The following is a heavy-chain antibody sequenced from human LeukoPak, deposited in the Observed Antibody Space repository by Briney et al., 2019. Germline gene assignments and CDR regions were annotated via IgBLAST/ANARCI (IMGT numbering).Heavy chain of an antibody. CDR2: ISYDGSNK. D-gene: IGHD1-26*01. Sequence: GGSLRLSCAASGFTFSSYAMHWVRQAPGKGLEGVAVISYDGSNKYYADSVKGRFTISRDNSKNTLYLQMNSLRAEDTAVYYCASDRYSGSYYYFDYWGQGTLVTVSS. V-gene: IGHV3-30*04. CDR1: GFTFSSYA. J-gene: IGHJ4*02. CDR3: ASDRYSGSYYYFDY.